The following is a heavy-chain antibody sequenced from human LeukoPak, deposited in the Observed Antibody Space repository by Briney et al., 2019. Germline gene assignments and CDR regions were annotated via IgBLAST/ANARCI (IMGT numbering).Heavy chain of an antibody. J-gene: IGHJ3*02. Sequence: PGGSLRLSCAASGFTFSSYWMHWVRQAPGKGLVWVSRINSDGSSTSYADSVKGRFTISRDNAKNTLYLQMNSLRAEGTAVYYCARATTVTDDAFDIWGQGTMVTVSS. D-gene: IGHD4-17*01. CDR1: GFTFSSYW. CDR2: INSDGSST. V-gene: IGHV3-74*01. CDR3: ARATTVTDDAFDI.